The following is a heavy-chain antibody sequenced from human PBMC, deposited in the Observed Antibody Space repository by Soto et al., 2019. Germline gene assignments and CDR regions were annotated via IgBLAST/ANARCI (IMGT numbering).Heavy chain of an antibody. J-gene: IGHJ4*02. Sequence: QLQLQESGPGLVKPSETLSLTCTVSGGSISSSSYYWGWIRQPPGKGLEWIGSIYYSGSTYYNPSLNRRGTISVGTSQIQFSLKLSSVTAADTAVYYCARNAVHSSGFTDYWGQGTLVTVSS. CDR2: IYYSGST. CDR1: GGSISSSSYY. D-gene: IGHD6-19*01. V-gene: IGHV4-39*01. CDR3: ARNAVHSSGFTDY.